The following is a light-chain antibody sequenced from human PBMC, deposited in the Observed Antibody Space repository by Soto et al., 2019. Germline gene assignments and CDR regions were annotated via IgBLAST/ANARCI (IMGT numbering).Light chain of an antibody. J-gene: IGKJ5*01. CDR2: EVS. Sequence: DVAMTQTPLSLSVAPGQPASISCKSSQSLLHITGETFLFWYLQKPGQSPQLXIYEVSTRASGVPDRFSGSGSGTDFTLEISRVETDDVGIYYCMQSTQLPPTFGQGTRLEIK. CDR1: QSLLHITGETF. CDR3: MQSTQLPPT. V-gene: IGKV2D-29*02.